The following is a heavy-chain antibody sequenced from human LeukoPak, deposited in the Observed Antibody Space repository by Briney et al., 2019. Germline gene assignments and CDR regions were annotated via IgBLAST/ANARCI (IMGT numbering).Heavy chain of an antibody. CDR3: AIVGATTGAFDI. D-gene: IGHD1-26*01. Sequence: GGSLRLSCAASGFTFSSYSVNWVRQAPGKGLEWVSSISSSSSYIYYADSVKGRFTISRDNAKNSLYLQMNSLRAEDTAVYYCAIVGATTGAFDIWGQGTMVTVSS. CDR2: ISSSSSYI. CDR1: GFTFSSYS. J-gene: IGHJ3*02. V-gene: IGHV3-21*01.